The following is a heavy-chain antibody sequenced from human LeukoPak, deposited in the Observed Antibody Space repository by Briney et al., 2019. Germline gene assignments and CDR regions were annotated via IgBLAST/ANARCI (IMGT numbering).Heavy chain of an antibody. CDR3: ARGYCSSTSCPKPRAYNWFDP. D-gene: IGHD2-2*01. V-gene: IGHV4-4*02. CDR1: GGSISSSNW. Sequence: SGTLSLTCAVSGGSISSSNWWSWVRQPPGKGLEWIGEIYHSGSTNYNPSLKSRVTISVDKSKNQFSLKLSSVTAADTAVYYCARGYCSSTSCPKPRAYNWFDPWGQGTLVTVSS. J-gene: IGHJ5*02. CDR2: IYHSGST.